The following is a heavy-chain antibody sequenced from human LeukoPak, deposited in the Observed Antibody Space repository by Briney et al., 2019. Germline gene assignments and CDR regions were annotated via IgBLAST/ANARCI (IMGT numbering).Heavy chain of an antibody. CDR2: INPNSGGT. V-gene: IGHV1-2*02. J-gene: IGHJ4*02. D-gene: IGHD3-22*01. Sequence: ASVKVSCKASGYTFTGYYMHWVRQAPGQGLEWMGWINPNSGGTNYAQKFQGRVTMTRDTSISTAYMELSRLRSDDTAVYYCAREERNYYDSSGYLDYWGQGTQVTVSS. CDR3: AREERNYYDSSGYLDY. CDR1: GYTFTGYY.